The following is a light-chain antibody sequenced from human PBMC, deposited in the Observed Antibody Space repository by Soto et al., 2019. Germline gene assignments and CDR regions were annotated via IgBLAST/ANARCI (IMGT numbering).Light chain of an antibody. J-gene: IGKJ2*01. V-gene: IGKV3-20*01. CDR1: QSVTSNY. CDR2: GAS. Sequence: EIVLTQSPGTLSLSPGERATLSCRASQSVTSNYLAWYQQKPGQAPRLLIYGASSRATGIPDRFSGSGSGTDFTLTISRLEPEDFAVYYCQRYDISPFPFGQGTNLEIK. CDR3: QRYDISPFP.